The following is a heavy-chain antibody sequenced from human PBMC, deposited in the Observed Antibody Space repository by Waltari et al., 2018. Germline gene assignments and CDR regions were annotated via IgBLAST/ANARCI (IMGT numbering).Heavy chain of an antibody. Sequence: QVQLVESGGGVVQPGGSLRLSCAASGFTFSSYGMRWVRKAPGKGRGWVAFRRYDGSNKYYADSVKGRFTISRDNSKNTLYLQMNSLRAEDTAVYYCAKGEQWLRDWGQGTLVTVSS. V-gene: IGHV3-30*02. CDR1: GFTFSSYG. CDR2: RRYDGSNK. CDR3: AKGEQWLRD. J-gene: IGHJ4*02. D-gene: IGHD6-19*01.